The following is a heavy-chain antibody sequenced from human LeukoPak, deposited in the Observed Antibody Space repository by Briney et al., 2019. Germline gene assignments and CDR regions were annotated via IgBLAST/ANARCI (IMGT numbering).Heavy chain of an antibody. D-gene: IGHD3-22*01. J-gene: IGHJ4*02. CDR3: ARGELSSSGNYYYFDY. CDR2: INHSGST. CDR1: GGSFSGYY. Sequence: PSETLSLTCAVYGGSFSGYYWSWIRQPPGKGLEWIGEINHSGSTNYNPSLKSRVTISVDTSKNQFSLKLSSVTAADTAVYYCARGELSSSGNYYYFDYWGQGTLVTVSS. V-gene: IGHV4-34*01.